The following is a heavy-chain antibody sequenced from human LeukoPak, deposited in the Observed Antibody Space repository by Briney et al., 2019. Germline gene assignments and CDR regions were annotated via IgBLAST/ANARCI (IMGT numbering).Heavy chain of an antibody. V-gene: IGHV3-23*01. J-gene: IGHJ6*03. CDR1: GFTFSSYS. CDR3: ARDIPPQYAEGWGWGYYMDV. Sequence: PGGSLRLSCAASGFTFSSYSMNWVRQAPGKGLEWVSGISGSGGTTHYADSVKGRFTISRDNSKNTLYLQMNSLRAEDRAVYYCARDIPPQYAEGWGWGYYMDVWGKGTTVTVSS. D-gene: IGHD2-8*01. CDR2: ISGSGGTT.